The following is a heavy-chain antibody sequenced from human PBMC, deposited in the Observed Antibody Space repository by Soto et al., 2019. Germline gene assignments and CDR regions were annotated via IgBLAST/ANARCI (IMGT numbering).Heavy chain of an antibody. J-gene: IGHJ4*02. CDR1: GFAFSDPY. Sequence: QVQLVESGGGLVKPGGSLRLSCAASGFAFSDPYMSWIRQAPGKGLEWISYISSSGSTIYYADSVKGRFTISRDNVKKSLYLQMDSLTADDTAVYYCARGGASVTTPFDYWGQGTQVTVSS. D-gene: IGHD4-17*01. V-gene: IGHV3-11*01. CDR3: ARGGASVTTPFDY. CDR2: ISSSGSTI.